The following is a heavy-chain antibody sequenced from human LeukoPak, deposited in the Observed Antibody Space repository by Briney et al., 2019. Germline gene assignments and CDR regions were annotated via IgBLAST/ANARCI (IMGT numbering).Heavy chain of an antibody. CDR1: GFTFSDYY. Sequence: GVLRLSCAASGFTFSDYYMSWIRQAPGKGLEWVSYISSSGSTIYYADSVKGRFTISRDNAKNSLYLQMNSLRAEDTAVYYCARGSSNGPYYYDSSGPEYFQHWGQGTLVTVSS. J-gene: IGHJ1*01. D-gene: IGHD3-22*01. CDR3: ARGSSNGPYYYDSSGPEYFQH. V-gene: IGHV3-11*04. CDR2: ISSSGSTI.